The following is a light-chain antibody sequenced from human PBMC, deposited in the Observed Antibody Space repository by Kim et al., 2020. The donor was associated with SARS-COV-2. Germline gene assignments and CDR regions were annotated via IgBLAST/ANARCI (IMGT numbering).Light chain of an antibody. CDR3: LQHRSYPRT. CDR1: QDINQN. CDR2: AAS. Sequence: DIQMTQSPSAMSASVGDTVTISCRASQDINQNLVWFQQKPGQVPKRLIYAASRPQSGVPSRFSGSGSGTEFTLTITSLQPEDFATYYCLQHRSYPRTFGQGTKLDI. V-gene: IGKV1-17*03. J-gene: IGKJ2*01.